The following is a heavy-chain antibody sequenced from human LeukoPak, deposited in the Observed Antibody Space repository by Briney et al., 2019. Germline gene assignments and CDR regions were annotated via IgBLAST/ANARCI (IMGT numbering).Heavy chain of an antibody. Sequence: GGSLRLSCAASGFTFSNYNMNWVRQAPGKGLEWVSSISSSSSSINYADSLKGRFTISRDNAKNSLYLQMNSLRAEDTAVYYCAKDIAAAGTGWYFDLWGRGTLVTVSS. CDR2: ISSSSSSI. CDR3: AKDIAAAGTGWYFDL. D-gene: IGHD6-13*01. V-gene: IGHV3-21*01. J-gene: IGHJ2*01. CDR1: GFTFSNYN.